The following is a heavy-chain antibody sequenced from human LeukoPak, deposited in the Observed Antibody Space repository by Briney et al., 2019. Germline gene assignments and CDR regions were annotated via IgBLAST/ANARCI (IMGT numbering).Heavy chain of an antibody. Sequence: SETLSLTCSVSGASVTSYYWTWIRQPPGKGLESIGYMFYSGTTNYNPSLKSRVTISMDTSKNQFSLKLTSVTAADTAVYYCARIMPSDYSTTLWGQGTLVTVSS. CDR2: MFYSGTT. CDR1: GASVTSYY. V-gene: IGHV4-59*02. CDR3: ARIMPSDYSTTL. J-gene: IGHJ4*02. D-gene: IGHD4-11*01.